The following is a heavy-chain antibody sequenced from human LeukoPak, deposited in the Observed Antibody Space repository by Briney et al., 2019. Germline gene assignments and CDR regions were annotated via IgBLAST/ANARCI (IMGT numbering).Heavy chain of an antibody. Sequence: SGTLSLTCAVSGGSIISSNWWSWVRQPPGKGLEWIGEIGHNGSTNYNPSLKGRVTISVDTSKNQFSLKLTSVTAADTAVYYCARPSGGNPFKRFDYWGQGTLVTVSS. J-gene: IGHJ4*02. V-gene: IGHV4-4*02. CDR2: IGHNGST. CDR1: GGSIISSNW. CDR3: ARPSGGNPFKRFDY. D-gene: IGHD4-23*01.